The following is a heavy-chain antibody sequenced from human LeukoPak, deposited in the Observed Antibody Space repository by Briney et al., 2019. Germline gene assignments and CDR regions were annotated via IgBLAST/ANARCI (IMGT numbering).Heavy chain of an antibody. CDR1: GFTVRSSY. Sequence: HPGGSLRLSCAASGFTVRSSYMSWVRQAPGKGLEWVSVIYSGGSPDYADSAKGRFTISSDNSKNTLYLQMNSLRVEDTAVYYCARDGADNSGYYFGSLWGQGTMVTVSP. CDR3: ARDGADNSGYYFGSL. V-gene: IGHV3-53*01. D-gene: IGHD3-22*01. CDR2: IYSGGSP. J-gene: IGHJ3*01.